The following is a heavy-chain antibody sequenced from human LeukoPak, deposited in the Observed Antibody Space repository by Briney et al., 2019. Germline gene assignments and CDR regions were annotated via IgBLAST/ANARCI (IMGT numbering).Heavy chain of an antibody. D-gene: IGHD3-10*01. CDR1: GGSFSGYY. J-gene: IGHJ4*02. CDR2: INHSGST. CDR3: ARDTPHYGSGSYPDY. V-gene: IGHV4-34*01. Sequence: SETLSLTCAVYGGSFSGYYWSWIRQPPGKGLEWIGEINHSGSTNYNPSLKSRVTISVDTSKNQFSLKLSSVTAADTAVYYCARDTPHYGSGSYPDYWGQGTLVTVSS.